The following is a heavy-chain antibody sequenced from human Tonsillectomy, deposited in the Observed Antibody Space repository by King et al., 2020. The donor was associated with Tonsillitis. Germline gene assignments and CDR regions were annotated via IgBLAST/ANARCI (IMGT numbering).Heavy chain of an antibody. D-gene: IGHD3-9*01. CDR2: IYYSGST. CDR1: GGSVSSSSYY. J-gene: IGHJ3*02. CDR3: ARHSNDIMTGYYPAFDI. Sequence: QLQESGPGLVKPSETLSLICTVSGGSVSSSSYYWGWIRQPPGKGLEWIGSIYYSGSTYSNPSLKSRVTISVDTSKNQSSLKLSSVTAADTAVYYCARHSNDIMTGYYPAFDIWGQGTMVTVSS. V-gene: IGHV4-39*01.